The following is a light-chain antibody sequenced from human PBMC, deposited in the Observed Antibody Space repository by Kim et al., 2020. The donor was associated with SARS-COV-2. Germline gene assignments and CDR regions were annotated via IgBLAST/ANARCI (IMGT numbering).Light chain of an antibody. Sequence: LSPGERATLSCRASQSFNNYLAWYQQKPGQAPRLLIYDAFNRATGIPAKFSGSGSGTDFTLTISSLEPEDFAIYYCQQRSNWPLTFGGGTKVDIK. V-gene: IGKV3-11*01. CDR1: QSFNNY. CDR2: DAF. J-gene: IGKJ4*01. CDR3: QQRSNWPLT.